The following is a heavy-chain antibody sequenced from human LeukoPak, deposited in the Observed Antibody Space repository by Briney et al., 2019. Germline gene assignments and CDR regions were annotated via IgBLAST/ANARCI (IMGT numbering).Heavy chain of an antibody. CDR3: ARGSITMVRGVMVEFDY. D-gene: IGHD3-10*01. CDR1: GGSFSGYY. Sequence: SETLSLTCAVYGGSFSGYYWSWIRQPPGKGLEWIGEINHSGSTNYNPSLKSRVTISVDTSKNQFSLKLSSVTAADTAVYYCARGSITMVRGVMVEFDYWGQGTLVTVSS. J-gene: IGHJ4*02. V-gene: IGHV4-34*01. CDR2: INHSGST.